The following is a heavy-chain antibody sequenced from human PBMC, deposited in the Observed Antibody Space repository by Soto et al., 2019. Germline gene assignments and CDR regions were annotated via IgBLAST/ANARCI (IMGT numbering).Heavy chain of an antibody. J-gene: IGHJ3*01. D-gene: IGHD6-19*01. CDR2: FLHGGTT. V-gene: IGHV4-4*02. CDR1: GDSISSPKW. Sequence: QVQLQESGPGLVKPSGTLSLTCAVSGDSISSPKWWTWLRQPPGKGLGWFGDFLHGGTTNYNPSLKSRVTLSVDTSQNQFSLNLTSVTAADTAIYYCAYSTGWYRHDVWGQGTSVTVSS. CDR3: AYSTGWYRHDV.